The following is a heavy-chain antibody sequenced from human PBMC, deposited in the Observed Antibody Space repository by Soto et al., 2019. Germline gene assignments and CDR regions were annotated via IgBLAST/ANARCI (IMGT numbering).Heavy chain of an antibody. D-gene: IGHD3-9*01. CDR3: ARGRRAENVLRYFDWPNNWFDP. Sequence: SETLSLTCAVYGGSFSGYYWSWIRQPPGKGLEWIGEINHSGSTNYNPSPKSRVTISVDTSKNQFSLKLSSVTAADTAVYYCARGRRAENVLRYFDWPNNWFDPWGQGTLVTVSS. CDR2: INHSGST. CDR1: GGSFSGYY. V-gene: IGHV4-34*01. J-gene: IGHJ5*02.